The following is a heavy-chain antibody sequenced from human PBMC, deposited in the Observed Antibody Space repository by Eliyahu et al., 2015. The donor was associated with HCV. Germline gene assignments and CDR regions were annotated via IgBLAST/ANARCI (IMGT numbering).Heavy chain of an antibody. D-gene: IGHD6-13*01. Sequence: QEQLVQSGAEVKKPGASVKISCKASQYTFSKYYMHWVRQVRGQGLEWMGLINPRIGSTTYAQKFQDRVSMTRDTSTNTVDMELRSLRSEDTAVYYCVRVEDGSRWYIGVDVWGQGTTVTVSS. V-gene: IGHV1-46*01. CDR3: VRVEDGSRWYIGVDV. CDR1: QYTFSKYY. J-gene: IGHJ6*02. CDR2: INPRIGST.